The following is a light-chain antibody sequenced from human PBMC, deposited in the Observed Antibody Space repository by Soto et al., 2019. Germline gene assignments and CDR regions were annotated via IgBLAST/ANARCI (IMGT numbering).Light chain of an antibody. CDR3: QTWGTGIVV. Sequence: QLVLTQSPSASASLGASVKLTCTLSSGHSSYAIAWHQQQPEKGPRYLMNLNSDGSHSKGDGIPDRFSGSSSGAERSLTISSLQSEDEADYYCQTWGTGIVVFGGGTKLTVL. J-gene: IGLJ2*01. V-gene: IGLV4-69*01. CDR2: LNSDGSH. CDR1: SGHSSYA.